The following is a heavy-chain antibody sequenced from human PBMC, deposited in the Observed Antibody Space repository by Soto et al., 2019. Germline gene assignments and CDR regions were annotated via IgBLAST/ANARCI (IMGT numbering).Heavy chain of an antibody. V-gene: IGHV3-21*01. J-gene: IGHJ6*03. D-gene: IGHD3-3*01. Sequence: GGSLRLSCAASGFTFSSYSMNWVRQAPGKGLEWVSSISSSSSYIYYADSVKGRFTISRDNAKNSLYLQMNSLGAEDTAVYYCARGGQYDFWSGYYVRSDNYYYMDVWGKGTTVTVSS. CDR1: GFTFSSYS. CDR2: ISSSSSYI. CDR3: ARGGQYDFWSGYYVRSDNYYYMDV.